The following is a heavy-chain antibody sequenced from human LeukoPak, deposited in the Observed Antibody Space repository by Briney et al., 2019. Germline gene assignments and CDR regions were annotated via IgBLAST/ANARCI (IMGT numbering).Heavy chain of an antibody. J-gene: IGHJ6*02. V-gene: IGHV3-43*02. Sequence: GGSLRLSCAASGFTFDDYGMHWIRQGPGKGLEWVAFIRRDGGTVEYADSVKGRFTISRDNSENSLSLQMNNLRSEDTALYFCARVRRTRYFGIDVWGQGTAVTVSS. CDR1: GFTFDDYG. CDR2: IRRDGGTV. D-gene: IGHD1-14*01. CDR3: ARVRRTRYFGIDV.